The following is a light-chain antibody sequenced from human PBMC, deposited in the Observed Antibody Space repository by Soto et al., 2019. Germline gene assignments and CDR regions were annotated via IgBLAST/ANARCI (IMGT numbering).Light chain of an antibody. Sequence: EIVLTQSPGTLVLSPGERATLSCRASQSVSNNYLAWYQHKPGQAPRLLIYDASSRATAIPDRFSGSGSGTDFTLTISSLEPEDFAVYYCQQYGSSPRTFGQGTRLEIK. CDR1: QSVSNNY. V-gene: IGKV3-20*01. J-gene: IGKJ5*01. CDR3: QQYGSSPRT. CDR2: DAS.